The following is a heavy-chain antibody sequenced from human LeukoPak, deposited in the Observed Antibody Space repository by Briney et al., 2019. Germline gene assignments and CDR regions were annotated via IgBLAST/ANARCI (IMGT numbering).Heavy chain of an antibody. V-gene: IGHV3-20*04. CDR1: GFIVGEYG. D-gene: IGHD1-26*01. Sequence: PGGSLRLSCSGSGFIVGEYGMSWVRQPAGKGLQWVSGISRSGATTGYADSVKGRFTISRDNAKNFVYLQMDRLRAEDTALYYCARIDPVGRTWGQGTLVIVSA. J-gene: IGHJ4*02. CDR3: ARIDPVGRT. CDR2: ISRSGATT.